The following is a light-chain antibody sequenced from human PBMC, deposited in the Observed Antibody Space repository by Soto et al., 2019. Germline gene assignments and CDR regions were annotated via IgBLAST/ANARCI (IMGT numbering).Light chain of an antibody. CDR1: QSFSSRF. J-gene: IGKJ1*01. Sequence: EIVLTQSPGTRSLSRGDRATLSCRASQSFSSRFLAWYQQKPGQAPRLLIYGASSRATGIPDRFSGSGSGTDFTLTISRLEPEDFAVYYCQQYGSSPWTFGQGTKVDIK. V-gene: IGKV3-20*01. CDR3: QQYGSSPWT. CDR2: GAS.